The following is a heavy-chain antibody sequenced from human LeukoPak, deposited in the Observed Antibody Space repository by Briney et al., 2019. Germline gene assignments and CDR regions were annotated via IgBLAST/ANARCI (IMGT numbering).Heavy chain of an antibody. Sequence: GGSLRLSCEASGFTFINYAMSWVRQAPGKGLEWVSAISGSGGSTYYADSVKGRFTISRDNSKNTLYLQMNSLRAEDTAVYYCAKSNMIVDLGAFDIWGQGTMVTVSS. D-gene: IGHD3-22*01. V-gene: IGHV3-23*01. CDR2: ISGSGGST. J-gene: IGHJ3*02. CDR3: AKSNMIVDLGAFDI. CDR1: GFTFINYA.